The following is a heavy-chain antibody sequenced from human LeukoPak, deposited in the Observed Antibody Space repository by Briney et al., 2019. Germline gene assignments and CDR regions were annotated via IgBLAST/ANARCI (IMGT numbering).Heavy chain of an antibody. J-gene: IGHJ1*01. CDR1: GGTFSSYA. V-gene: IGHV1-69*04. D-gene: IGHD3-22*01. CDR3: ARDKGGRYYDSSGPQYFQH. CDR2: IIPILGIA. Sequence: ASVKVSCKASGGTFSSYAISWVRQAPGQGLEWMGRIIPILGIANYAQKFQGRVTITADKSTSTAYMELSSLRSEDTAVYYCARDKGGRYYDSSGPQYFQHWGQGTLVTVSS.